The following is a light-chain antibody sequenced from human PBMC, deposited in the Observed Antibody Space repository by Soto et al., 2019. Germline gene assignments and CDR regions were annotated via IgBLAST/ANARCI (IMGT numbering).Light chain of an antibody. CDR3: SSYAGSNHLL. CDR1: SSDVGGYNY. Sequence: QSALTQPPSASGSPGQSVTISCTGTSSDVGGYNYVSWYQQHPGKAPKLMIYEVSKRPSGVPDRFSGSKSGNTASLTVSGLQADDEPHYSLSSYAGSNHLLFG. CDR2: EVS. J-gene: IGLJ1*01. V-gene: IGLV2-8*01.